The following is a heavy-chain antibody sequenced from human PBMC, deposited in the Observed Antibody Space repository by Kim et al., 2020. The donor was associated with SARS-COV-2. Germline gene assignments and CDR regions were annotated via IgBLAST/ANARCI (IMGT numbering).Heavy chain of an antibody. Sequence: RIDSDGSPTSYADSVKGRFTISRDNAKNTLYLQMNSLRAEDTAVYYCARRSGGNPYWYFDLWGRGTLVTVSS. J-gene: IGHJ2*01. CDR3: ARRSGGNPYWYFDL. D-gene: IGHD2-15*01. CDR2: IDSDGSPT. V-gene: IGHV3-74*01.